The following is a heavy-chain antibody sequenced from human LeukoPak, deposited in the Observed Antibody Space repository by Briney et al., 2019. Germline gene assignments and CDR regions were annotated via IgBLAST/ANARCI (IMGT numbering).Heavy chain of an antibody. V-gene: IGHV3-66*01. Sequence: PGGSLRLSCAASGFTVSSNYMSWVRQAPGKGLEWVSVIYSGGSTYYADSVKGRFTISRDNSKNTLYLQMNSLRAEDTAVYYCVRVDIVATINDYWGQGALVIVSS. CDR2: IYSGGST. CDR1: GFTVSSNY. J-gene: IGHJ4*02. D-gene: IGHD5-12*01. CDR3: VRVDIVATINDY.